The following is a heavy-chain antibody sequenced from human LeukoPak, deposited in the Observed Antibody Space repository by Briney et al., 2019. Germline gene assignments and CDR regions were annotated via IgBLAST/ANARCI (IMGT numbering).Heavy chain of an antibody. CDR1: GFTFSSYS. CDR2: ISSSSSYI. CDR3: AREPAAAGSYYFDY. J-gene: IGHJ4*02. D-gene: IGHD6-13*01. V-gene: IGHV3-21*01. Sequence: GGSLRLSCAASGFTFSSYSMNWVRQAPGKGLEWVSSISSSSSYIYYADSVKGRFTISRDNAKNSLYLQMNSLRAEDTAVYYCAREPAAAGSYYFDYWGQGTLVTVSS.